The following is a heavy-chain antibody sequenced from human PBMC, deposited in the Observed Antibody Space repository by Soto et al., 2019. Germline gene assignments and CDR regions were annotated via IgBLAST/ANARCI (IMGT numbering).Heavy chain of an antibody. Sequence: ASVKVSCKASGYTFTSYAMHWVRQAPGQRLEWMGWINAGNGNTKYSQKFQGRVTITRDTSASTAYMELSSLRSEDTAVYYCARSYCSSTRCYPPGAALDIWGQGTMVTVSS. CDR3: ARSYCSSTRCYPPGAALDI. CDR1: GYTFTSYA. J-gene: IGHJ3*02. CDR2: INAGNGNT. D-gene: IGHD2-2*01. V-gene: IGHV1-3*01.